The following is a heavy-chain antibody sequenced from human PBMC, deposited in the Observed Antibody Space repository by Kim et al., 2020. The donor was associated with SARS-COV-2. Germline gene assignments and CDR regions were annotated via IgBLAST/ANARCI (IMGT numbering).Heavy chain of an antibody. CDR3: ARLPPAEYGENNWFDP. Sequence: SIKSRVTISVDTSKNQFSLKLSSVTAADTAVYYCARLPPAEYGENNWFDPWGQGTLVTVSS. D-gene: IGHD3-10*01. V-gene: IGHV4-59*08. J-gene: IGHJ5*02.